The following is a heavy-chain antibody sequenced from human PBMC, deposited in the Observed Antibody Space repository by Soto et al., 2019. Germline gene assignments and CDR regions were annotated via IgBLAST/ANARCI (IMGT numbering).Heavy chain of an antibody. V-gene: IGHV3-30*18. CDR1: GFTFSSYG. CDR2: ISYDGSNK. D-gene: IGHD6-19*01. J-gene: IGHJ4*02. Sequence: PGGSLRLSCAASGFTFSSYGMHWVRQAPGKGLEWVAVISYDGSNKYYADSVKGRFTISRDNSKNTLYLQMNSLRAEDTAVYYCAKSGIAVAGDYFDYWGQGT. CDR3: AKSGIAVAGDYFDY.